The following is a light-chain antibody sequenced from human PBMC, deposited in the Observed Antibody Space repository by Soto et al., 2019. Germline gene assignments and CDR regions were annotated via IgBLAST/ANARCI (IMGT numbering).Light chain of an antibody. Sequence: QSVLTQPASVSGSPGQSITISCTGASSDVGDYNYVSWYQYHPGKAPKLLIYEVNNRPSGVSDRFSGSKSGNVASLTISRLQAEDEADYYCSSYTSSSTYVFGTGTKVTVL. CDR1: SSDVGDYNY. J-gene: IGLJ1*01. CDR2: EVN. CDR3: SSYTSSSTYV. V-gene: IGLV2-14*01.